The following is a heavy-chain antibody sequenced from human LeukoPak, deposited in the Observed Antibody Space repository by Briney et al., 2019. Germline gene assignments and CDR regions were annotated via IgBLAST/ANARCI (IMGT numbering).Heavy chain of an antibody. CDR1: GYTFTGYY. CDR3: ARGDTLVVAGTGAFDI. D-gene: IGHD6-19*01. CDR2: INPNSGGT. V-gene: IGHV1-2*02. Sequence: ASVKVSCKASGYTFTGYYMHWVRQAPGQGLEWMGWINPNSGGTNYAQKFQGRVTMTRNTSISTAYMELSSLRSEDTAVYYCARGDTLVVAGTGAFDIWGQGTMVTVSS. J-gene: IGHJ3*02.